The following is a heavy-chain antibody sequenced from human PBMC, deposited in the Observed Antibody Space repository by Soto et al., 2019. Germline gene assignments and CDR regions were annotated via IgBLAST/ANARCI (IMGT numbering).Heavy chain of an antibody. CDR3: AKALGATRPYFDY. CDR2: ISWNSGSI. V-gene: IGHV3-9*01. D-gene: IGHD1-26*01. J-gene: IGHJ4*02. CDR1: GFTFDDYA. Sequence: SLILSCAASGFTFDDYAMHWVRQAPGKGLEWVSGISWNSGSIGYADSVKGRFTISRDNAKNSLYLQMNSLRAEDTALYYCAKALGATRPYFDYWGQGTLVTVSS.